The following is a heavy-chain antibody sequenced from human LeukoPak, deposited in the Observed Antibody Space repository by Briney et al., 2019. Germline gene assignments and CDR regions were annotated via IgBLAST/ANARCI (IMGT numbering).Heavy chain of an antibody. Sequence: GGSLRLSCAASGFTFDDYAMHWVRQALGKGLEWVSGISWNSGSIGYADSVKGRFTISRDNAKNSLYLQMNSLRVEDTAVYDCARDRGIVGAWEPFDYWGQGTLVTVSP. V-gene: IGHV3-9*01. CDR2: ISWNSGSI. D-gene: IGHD1-26*01. CDR3: ARDRGIVGAWEPFDY. CDR1: GFTFDDYA. J-gene: IGHJ4*02.